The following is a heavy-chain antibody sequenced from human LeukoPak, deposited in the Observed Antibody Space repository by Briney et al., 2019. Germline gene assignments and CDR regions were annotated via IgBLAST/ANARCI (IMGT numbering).Heavy chain of an antibody. CDR1: GFTFTDYW. V-gene: IGHV3-7*01. CDR3: ARISRLGGLSLYRALDY. CDR2: IKEEGGEK. Sequence: GGSLRLSCEVSGFTFTDYWMSWVRQAPGKGLEWVANIKEEGGEKNYVDSVKGRFTISRDNALYLQMNSLRVEDSAVYYCARISRLGGLSLYRALDYWGQGTRVTVSS. J-gene: IGHJ4*02. D-gene: IGHD3-16*02.